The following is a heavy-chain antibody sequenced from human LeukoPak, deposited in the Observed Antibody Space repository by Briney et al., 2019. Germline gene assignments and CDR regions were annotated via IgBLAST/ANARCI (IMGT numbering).Heavy chain of an antibody. CDR1: GYSISSGYY. Sequence: SETLSLTCAVSGYSISSGYYWGWFRQPPGKGLEWIGGTYHSGSTYYNPSLKSRVTISVDTSKNQFSLKLSSVTAADTAVYYCARQGGSSSPYYYYYMDVWGKGTTVTVSS. CDR3: ARQGGSSSPYYYYYMDV. CDR2: TYHSGST. D-gene: IGHD6-13*01. J-gene: IGHJ6*03. V-gene: IGHV4-38-2*01.